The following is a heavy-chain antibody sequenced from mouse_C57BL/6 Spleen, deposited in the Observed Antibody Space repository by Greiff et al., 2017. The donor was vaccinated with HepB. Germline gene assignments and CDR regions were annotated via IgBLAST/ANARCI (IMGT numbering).Heavy chain of an antibody. Sequence: EVQLQQSGPELVKPGASVKISCKASGYTFTDYYMNWVKQSHGKSLEWIGDINPNNGGTSYNQKFKGKATLTVDKSSSTAYMELPSLTSEDSAVYYCAPHCSGSSLAGFAYWGQGTLVTVSA. CDR2: INPNNGGT. D-gene: IGHD1-1*01. J-gene: IGHJ3*01. CDR1: GYTFTDYY. V-gene: IGHV1-26*01. CDR3: APHCSGSSLAGFAY.